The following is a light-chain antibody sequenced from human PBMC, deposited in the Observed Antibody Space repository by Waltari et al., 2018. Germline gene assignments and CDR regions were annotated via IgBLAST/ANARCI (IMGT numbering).Light chain of an antibody. CDR3: CSYAGSYTWV. J-gene: IGLJ3*02. V-gene: IGLV2-11*01. CDR2: DVT. CDR1: SSDVGRYSY. Sequence: QSALTQPRSVSESPGQSVPISCTGTSSDVGRYSYVPWFQPHPGKAPKLMIYDVTQRPAGVPHRFSGSKSGNTASLTISGLQAEDEADYYCCSYAGSYTWVFGGGTKLTVL.